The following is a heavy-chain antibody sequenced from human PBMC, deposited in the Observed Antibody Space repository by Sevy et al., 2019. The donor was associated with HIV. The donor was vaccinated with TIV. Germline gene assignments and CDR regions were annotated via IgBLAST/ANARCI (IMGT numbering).Heavy chain of an antibody. CDR1: GYNFSGYW. Sequence: GESLKISCKGSGYNFSGYWVGWVRQMPGKGLEWMGIIYPTDSHIIYSPSLQGQVTISVDKSITTAYLQWRSLKTSDTAMYYWARSSFYYDNSGFYPFDFWSQGTLVTVSS. CDR3: ARSSFYYDNSGFYPFDF. V-gene: IGHV5-51*01. D-gene: IGHD3-22*01. CDR2: IYPTDSHI. J-gene: IGHJ4*02.